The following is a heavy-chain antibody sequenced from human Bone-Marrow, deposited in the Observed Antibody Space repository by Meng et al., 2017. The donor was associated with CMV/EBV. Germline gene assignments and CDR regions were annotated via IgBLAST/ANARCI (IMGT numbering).Heavy chain of an antibody. J-gene: IGHJ3*02. Sequence: LSLTCAASGFTFSSYAMSWVRQAPGKGLEWVSAISGSGGSTYYADSVKGRFTISRDNSKNTLYLQMNSLRAEDTAVYYCAKDRGGGYDFWSGYGSAFDIWGQGTMVTVSS. CDR2: ISGSGGST. CDR1: GFTFSSYA. CDR3: AKDRGGGYDFWSGYGSAFDI. D-gene: IGHD3-3*01. V-gene: IGHV3-23*01.